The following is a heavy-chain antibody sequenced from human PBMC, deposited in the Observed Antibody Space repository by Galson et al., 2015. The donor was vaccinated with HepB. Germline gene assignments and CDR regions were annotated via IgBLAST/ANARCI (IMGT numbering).Heavy chain of an antibody. CDR1: GFTFSSYA. CDR3: ARDLRYCSSTSCYAEDY. CDR2: ISYDGSNK. D-gene: IGHD2-2*01. V-gene: IGHV3-30-3*01. J-gene: IGHJ4*02. Sequence: SLRLSCAASGFTFSSYAMHWVRQAPGKGLEWVAVISYDGSNKYYADSVKGRFTISRDNSKNTLYLQMNGLRAEDTAVYYCARDLRYCSSTSCYAEDYWGQGTLVTVSS.